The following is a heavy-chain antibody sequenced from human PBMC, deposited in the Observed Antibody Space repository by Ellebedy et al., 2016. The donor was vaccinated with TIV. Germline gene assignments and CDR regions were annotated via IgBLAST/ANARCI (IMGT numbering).Heavy chain of an antibody. CDR2: TFSGGST. CDR1: GFTVSGNY. D-gene: IGHD2-2*01. CDR3: ARDPLALPT. Sequence: PGGSLRLSCAASGFTVSGNYMSWVRQAPGKGLEWVSITFSGGSTYYADSVKGRFTVSRDNSKNTLYLQMNRLRAEDTAVYYCARDPLALPTWGQGTLVTVSS. J-gene: IGHJ5*02. V-gene: IGHV3-66*01.